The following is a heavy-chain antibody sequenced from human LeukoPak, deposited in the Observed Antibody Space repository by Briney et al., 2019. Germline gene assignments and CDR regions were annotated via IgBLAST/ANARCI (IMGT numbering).Heavy chain of an antibody. D-gene: IGHD2/OR15-2a*01. CDR2: ISSSGSTI. CDR1: GFTFSSYE. J-gene: IGHJ3*02. CDR3: ARSMKDAFDI. Sequence: GGSLRLSCAASGFTFSSYEMNWVRQAPGKGLEWVSYISSSGSTIYYADSVKGRFTISRDNAKNSLYLQMNSLRADDTAVYYCARSMKDAFDIWGQGTMVTISS. V-gene: IGHV3-48*03.